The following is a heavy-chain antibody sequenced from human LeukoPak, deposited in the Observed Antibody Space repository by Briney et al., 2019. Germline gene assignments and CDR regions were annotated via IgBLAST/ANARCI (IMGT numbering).Heavy chain of an antibody. D-gene: IGHD2-15*01. CDR1: GLTFSSHA. V-gene: IGHV3-64*01. J-gene: IGHJ3*02. CDR3: ARAYCSGASCQDAFDI. Sequence: PGGSLRLSCVASGLTFSSHAMFWVRQAPGKGLEYVSAISSNGGSTYYANSVKGRFSISRDDSENTLYLQMGSLRVEDMAVYYCARAYCSGASCQDAFDIWGQGTMVTVSS. CDR2: ISSNGGST.